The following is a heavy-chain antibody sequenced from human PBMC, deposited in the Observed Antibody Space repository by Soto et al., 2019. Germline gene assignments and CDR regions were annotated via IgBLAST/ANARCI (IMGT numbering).Heavy chain of an antibody. CDR2: ILYDGSNK. V-gene: IGHV3-30-3*01. Sequence: SLRVSCAASGFTFSSYAMNWVRQAPGKGLEWVAVILYDGSNKYYADSVKGRFTISRDNSKNTLYLQMNSLRAEDTAVYYCARDLSVSNYYYYGMDVWGQGTMVTVSS. J-gene: IGHJ6*02. D-gene: IGHD3-16*02. CDR1: GFTFSSYA. CDR3: ARDLSVSNYYYYGMDV.